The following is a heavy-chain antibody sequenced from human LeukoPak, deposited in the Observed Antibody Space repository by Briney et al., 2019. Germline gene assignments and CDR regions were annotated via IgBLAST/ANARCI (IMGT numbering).Heavy chain of an antibody. V-gene: IGHV4-59*01. J-gene: IGHJ4*02. CDR2: IYYSGST. CDR3: ARVGYSYGWDFDY. CDR1: GGSISSYY. D-gene: IGHD5-18*01. Sequence: PSETLSLTCTVSGGSISSYYWSWIRQPPGKGLKWIGYIYYSGSTNYNPSLKSRVTISVDTSKNQFSLKLSSVTAADTAVYYCARVGYSYGWDFDYWGQGTLVTVSS.